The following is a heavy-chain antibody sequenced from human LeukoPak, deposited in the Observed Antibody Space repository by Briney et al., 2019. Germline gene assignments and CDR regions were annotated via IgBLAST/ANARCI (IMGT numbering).Heavy chain of an antibody. D-gene: IGHD3-10*01. J-gene: IGHJ4*02. V-gene: IGHV3-23*01. Sequence: PGGSLRLSCAASGFTVSSNYMSWVRQAPGKGLQWVSAISGSGGSTYYADSVKGRFTISRDNSKNTLYLQMNSLRAEDTAVYYCANVRMVRGVTFDYWGQGTLVTVSS. CDR2: ISGSGGST. CDR3: ANVRMVRGVTFDY. CDR1: GFTVSSNY.